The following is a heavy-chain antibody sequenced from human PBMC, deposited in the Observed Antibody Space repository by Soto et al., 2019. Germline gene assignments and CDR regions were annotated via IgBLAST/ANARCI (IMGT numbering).Heavy chain of an antibody. Sequence: QVQLVQSGAKVRKPGSSVRVSCKASGGRFSTYAFNWVRQAPGQGLEWLGGIITFFGAAMYAQKFQGRVTITADEFTTTAYMELSGLRSEDTAVYYCARGGKERFRGSGMDVWGQGTTVTVSS. J-gene: IGHJ6*02. D-gene: IGHD1-1*01. CDR2: IITFFGAA. CDR1: GGRFSTYA. V-gene: IGHV1-69*01. CDR3: ARGGKERFRGSGMDV.